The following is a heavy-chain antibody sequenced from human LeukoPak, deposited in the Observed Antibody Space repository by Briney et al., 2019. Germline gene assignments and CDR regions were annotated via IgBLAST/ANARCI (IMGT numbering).Heavy chain of an antibody. CDR2: ISWNSGSI. V-gene: IGHV3-9*01. Sequence: GGSLRLSCAASGFTFDDYAMHWVRHAPGKGLEWVSGISWNSGSIVYADSVKGRFTISRDNAKNSLYLQMNSLRAEDTALYYCAKDRPEYYYYFDYWGQGTLVTVSS. D-gene: IGHD2/OR15-2a*01. J-gene: IGHJ4*02. CDR1: GFTFDDYA. CDR3: AKDRPEYYYYFDY.